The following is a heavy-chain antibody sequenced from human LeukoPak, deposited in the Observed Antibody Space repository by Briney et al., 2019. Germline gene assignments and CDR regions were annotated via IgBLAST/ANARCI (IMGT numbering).Heavy chain of an antibody. D-gene: IGHD6-13*01. CDR1: GFTFYDYT. CDR2: ISWDGGST. J-gene: IGHJ4*02. V-gene: IGHV3-43*01. CDR3: AKDGAAAAIDY. Sequence: PGGSLRLSCAASGFTFYDYTMHSVRQAPGKGLEWVSLISWDGGSTYYADSVKGRFTISRDNSKNSLYLQMNSLRTEDTALYYCAKDGAAAAIDYWGQGTLVTVSS.